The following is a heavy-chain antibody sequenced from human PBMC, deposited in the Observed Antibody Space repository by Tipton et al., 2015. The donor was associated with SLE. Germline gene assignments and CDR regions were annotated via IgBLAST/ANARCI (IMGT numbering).Heavy chain of an antibody. CDR2: IYYRGST. V-gene: IGHV4-59*11. CDR1: GDSISSHY. D-gene: IGHD2-8*02. CDR3: ARDTDFDY. J-gene: IGHJ4*02. Sequence: TLSLTCTVSGDSISSHYWTWIRQPPGKGLEWIGYIYYRGSTNYNPSLKSRVTISVDTSKNQFSLKLSSVTAADTAVYYCARDTDFDYWGQGTLVTVSS.